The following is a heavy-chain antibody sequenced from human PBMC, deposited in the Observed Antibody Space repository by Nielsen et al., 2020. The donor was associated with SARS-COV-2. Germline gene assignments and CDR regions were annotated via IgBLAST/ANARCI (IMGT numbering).Heavy chain of an antibody. CDR2: INYSGST. D-gene: IGHD5-24*01. V-gene: IGHV4-34*01. J-gene: IGHJ4*02. CDR1: GESFSPYY. CDR3: ARGGYTIYDFDS. Sequence: SETLSLTCAVFGESFSPYYWSWVRQSPGQGLAWIGEINYSGSTNFNPSLKSRVTMSVDTSKNQFSLKLSSVTAADTAIYYCARGGYTIYDFDSWGQGTLVTVSS.